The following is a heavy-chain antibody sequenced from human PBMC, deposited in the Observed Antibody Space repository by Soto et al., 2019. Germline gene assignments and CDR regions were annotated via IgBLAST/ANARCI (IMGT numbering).Heavy chain of an antibody. J-gene: IGHJ6*02. D-gene: IGHD2-2*01. Sequence: PGGSLRLSCAASGFTFSDYYMSWIRQAPGKGLEWVSYISSSSSYTNYADSVKGRFTISRDNAKNSLYLQMNSLRAEDTAVYYCARAGYSSSTSLQGGMDVWGQGTTVTVSS. CDR3: ARAGYSSSTSLQGGMDV. CDR1: GFTFSDYY. V-gene: IGHV3-11*06. CDR2: ISSSSSYT.